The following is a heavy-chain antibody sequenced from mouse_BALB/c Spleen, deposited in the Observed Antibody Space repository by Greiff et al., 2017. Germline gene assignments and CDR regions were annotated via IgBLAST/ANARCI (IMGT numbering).Heavy chain of an antibody. CDR1: GFSLTSYG. CDR2: IWAGGST. CDR3: AREDYGSSYWYFDV. Sequence: QVQLQQSGPGLVAPSQSLSITCTVSGFSLTSYGVHWVRQPPGKGLEWLGVIWAGGSTNYNSALMSRLSISKDNSKSQVFLKMNSLQTDDTAMYYCAREDYGSSYWYFDVWGAGTTVTVSS. V-gene: IGHV2-9*02. J-gene: IGHJ1*01. D-gene: IGHD1-1*01.